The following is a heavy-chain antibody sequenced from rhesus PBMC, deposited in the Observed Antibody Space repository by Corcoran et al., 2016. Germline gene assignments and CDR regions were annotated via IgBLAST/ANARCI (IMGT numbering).Heavy chain of an antibody. Sequence: EVQLVQSGAEVKRPGESLKISCKTSGYSFTNYWISWVRQMPGKGLEWMGAIDPSDSETRYNPSVQGQVTISADKSISTAYLQWSRLKASDTATYYCARGYNWNQGLGYWGQGVLVTVSS. D-gene: IGHD1-26*01. CDR3: ARGYNWNQGLGY. V-gene: IGHV5-20*01. CDR2: IDPSDSET. CDR1: GYSFTNYW. J-gene: IGHJ4*01.